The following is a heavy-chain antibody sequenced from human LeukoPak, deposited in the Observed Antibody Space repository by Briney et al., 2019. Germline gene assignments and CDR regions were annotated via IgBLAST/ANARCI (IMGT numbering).Heavy chain of an antibody. V-gene: IGHV3-30*02. CDR1: GFTFSSYG. D-gene: IGHD1-26*01. Sequence: GGSLRLSCAASGFTFSSYGMHWVRQAPGKGLEWEAFIRYDGSNKYYADSVKGRFTISRDNSKNTLYLQMNSLRAEDTAVYYCAKDGYQYSGNMDYWGQGTLVTVSS. J-gene: IGHJ4*02. CDR2: IRYDGSNK. CDR3: AKDGYQYSGNMDY.